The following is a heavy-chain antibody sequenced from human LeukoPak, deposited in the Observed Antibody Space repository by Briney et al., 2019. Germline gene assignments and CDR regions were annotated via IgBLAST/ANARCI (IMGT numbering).Heavy chain of an antibody. Sequence: QAGGSLRLSCAASGFTISSNYMSWVRQAPGKGLGWGSVIYSGGSTYYSDSVKGRVTISSDKSKNTLYLQMNSLKAEDTAVYYCARARRGYSYSFAYWGQGTLVTVSS. CDR3: ARARRGYSYSFAY. J-gene: IGHJ4*02. V-gene: IGHV3-53*01. D-gene: IGHD5-18*01. CDR1: GFTISSNY. CDR2: IYSGGST.